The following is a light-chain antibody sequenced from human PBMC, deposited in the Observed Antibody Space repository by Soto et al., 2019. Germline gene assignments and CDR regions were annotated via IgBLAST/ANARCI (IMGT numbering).Light chain of an antibody. CDR2: EDS. J-gene: IGLJ3*02. Sequence: QSALTQPASVSGSPGQSITISCTGTSSDAGNYNFVSWYQQHPGKAPKVIIYEDSTRPSGVSNRISGSKSGNTASLTISGLQAEDEADYYCCSYAGSSPPWVFGGGTQITVL. CDR3: CSYAGSSPPWV. CDR1: SSDAGNYNF. V-gene: IGLV2-23*01.